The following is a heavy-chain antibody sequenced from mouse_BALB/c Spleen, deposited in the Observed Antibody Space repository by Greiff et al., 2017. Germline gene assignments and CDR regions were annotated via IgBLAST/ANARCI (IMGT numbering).Heavy chain of an antibody. CDR1: GYSFTGYY. CDR2: INPYNGAT. D-gene: IGHD3-1*01. V-gene: IGHV1-31*01. Sequence: EVQLQQSGPELVKPGASVKISCKASGYSFTGYYMHWVKQSHVKSLEWIGRINPYNGATSYNQNFKDKASLTVDKSSSTAYMELHSLTSEDSAVYYCARSGSPHWYFDVWGAGTTGTVSS. J-gene: IGHJ1*01. CDR3: ARSGSPHWYFDV.